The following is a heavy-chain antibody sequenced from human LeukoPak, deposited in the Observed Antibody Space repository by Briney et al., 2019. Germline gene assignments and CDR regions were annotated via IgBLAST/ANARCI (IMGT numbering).Heavy chain of an antibody. CDR1: GFTFDDYA. D-gene: IGHD3-10*01. V-gene: IGHV3-48*03. CDR3: ARVYYGSGKGYFQD. CDR2: ISSTGSTI. Sequence: SGGSLRLSCAASGFTFDDYAMHWVRQAPGKGLEWVSYISSTGSTIYYADSVKGRFTISRDNAKNSLYLQMNSLRAEDTAVYYCARVYYGSGKGYFQDWGQGTLITVSS. J-gene: IGHJ1*01.